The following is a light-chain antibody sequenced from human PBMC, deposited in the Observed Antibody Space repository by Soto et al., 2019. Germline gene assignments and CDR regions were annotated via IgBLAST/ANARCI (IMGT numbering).Light chain of an antibody. CDR2: VYS. CDR1: QSITSN. J-gene: IGKJ5*01. CDR3: QQYNNWPIT. Sequence: EIVMTQSPATLSVSPGERATLSCRASQSITSNLAWYQQKPGQAPSLLISVYSTRTTGIPARFSGSGSGTEFTLTISSLQAEDFEIYYCQQYNNWPITFGQGTRLEIK. V-gene: IGKV3-15*01.